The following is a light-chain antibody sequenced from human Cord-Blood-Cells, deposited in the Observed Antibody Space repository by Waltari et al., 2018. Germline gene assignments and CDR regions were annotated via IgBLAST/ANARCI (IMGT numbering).Light chain of an antibody. V-gene: IGLV2-11*01. J-gene: IGLJ1*01. CDR3: CSYAGSYTYV. CDR1: SSDVGGYNY. CDR2: DVS. Sequence: QSALTQPRSVSGSPGQSVTISCTGTSSDVGGYNYVFWYQQQPGKAPQLMIYDVSKRPSGCPDRFSGSKSGNTASLTISGLQAEDEADYYCCSYAGSYTYVFGTGTKVTVL.